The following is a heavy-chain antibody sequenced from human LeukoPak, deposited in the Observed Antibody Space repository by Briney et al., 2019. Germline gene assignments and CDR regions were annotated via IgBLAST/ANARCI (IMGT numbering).Heavy chain of an antibody. CDR1: GYTFTGHY. V-gene: IGHV1-2*02. J-gene: IGHJ4*02. D-gene: IGHD4-17*01. CDR2: ISPNGGGT. Sequence: GASVKVSCKASGYTFTGHYMHWVRQAPGQGLEWVGWISPNGGGTSYAQKMQDRVTMTRDTSISTAYMELSRLRSDDTAVYFCARPYGDYTDYFFDYWGQGTLVTVSS. CDR3: ARPYGDYTDYFFDY.